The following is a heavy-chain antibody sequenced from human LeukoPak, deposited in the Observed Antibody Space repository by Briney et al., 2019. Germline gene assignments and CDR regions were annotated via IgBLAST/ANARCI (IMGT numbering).Heavy chain of an antibody. D-gene: IGHD6-19*01. V-gene: IGHV1-2*06. CDR3: SREWAVAGLDY. J-gene: IGHJ4*02. Sequence: AAVKVSCKASGYTFTGYYMHWVRQAPGQGLDWMGRINPNSGGTNYAQKFQGRVTMTRDTSISTADMELSRLRSDDPAVYSFSREWAVAGLDYLGQGTLVTVSS. CDR2: INPNSGGT. CDR1: GYTFTGYY.